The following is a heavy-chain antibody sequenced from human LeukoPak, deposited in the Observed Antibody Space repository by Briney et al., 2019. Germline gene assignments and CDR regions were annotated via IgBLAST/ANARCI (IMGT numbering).Heavy chain of an antibody. D-gene: IGHD6-6*01. V-gene: IGHV3-66*02. Sequence: PGGSLRLSCAASGFTVSSNYMSWVRQAPGKGLEWVSVIYSGGSTYYADSVKGRFTISRDNSKNTLYLQMNSLRAEDTAVYYCAREAYSIAARGWYYFDYWGQGTLVTVSS. CDR1: GFTVSSNY. CDR2: IYSGGST. J-gene: IGHJ4*02. CDR3: AREAYSIAARGWYYFDY.